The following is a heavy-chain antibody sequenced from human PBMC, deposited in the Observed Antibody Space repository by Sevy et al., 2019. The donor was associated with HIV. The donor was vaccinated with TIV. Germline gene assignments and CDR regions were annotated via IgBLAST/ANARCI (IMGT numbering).Heavy chain of an antibody. V-gene: IGHV1-2*02. CDR2: INPNSGGT. D-gene: IGHD4-17*01. Sequence: ASVKVSCKASGYTFTGYYMHWVRQAPGQGLGWMGWINPNSGGTNYAQKFQGRVTMTRDTSISTAYMELTRLRSDDTAVYYCARGPMTTVVNYYMDVWGKGTTVTVSS. CDR1: GYTFTGYY. J-gene: IGHJ6*03. CDR3: ARGPMTTVVNYYMDV.